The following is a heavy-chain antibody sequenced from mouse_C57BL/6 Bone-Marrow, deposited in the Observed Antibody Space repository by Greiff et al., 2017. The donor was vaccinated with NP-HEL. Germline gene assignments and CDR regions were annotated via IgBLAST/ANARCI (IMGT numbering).Heavy chain of an antibody. CDR1: GFNIKNTY. CDR2: IDPANGNT. CDR3: VCIWSYYGSSSFDY. D-gene: IGHD1-1*01. J-gene: IGHJ2*01. V-gene: IGHV14-3*01. Sequence: VQLQQSVAELVRPGASVKLSCTASGFNIKNTYMHWVKQRPEQGLEWIGRIDPANGNTKYAPKFQGKATITAATSSNTAYLQLSSLTSEDTAIYYCVCIWSYYGSSSFDYWGQGTTLTVSS.